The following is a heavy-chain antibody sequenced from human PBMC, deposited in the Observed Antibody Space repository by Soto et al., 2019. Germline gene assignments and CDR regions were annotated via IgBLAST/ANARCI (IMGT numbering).Heavy chain of an antibody. Sequence: QPPRKRLEWIGYIYYSRSTNYNPSVNSRVTISVDTSKNQFSLKLSSVTAADTAVYYCAGSGYDILTGYYYYGMDVWGQGTTVTVSS. CDR3: AGSGYDILTGYYYYGMDV. D-gene: IGHD3-9*01. V-gene: IGHV4-59*01. CDR2: IYYSRST. J-gene: IGHJ6*01.